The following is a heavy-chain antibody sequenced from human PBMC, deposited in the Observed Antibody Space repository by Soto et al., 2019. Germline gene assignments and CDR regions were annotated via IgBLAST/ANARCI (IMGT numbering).Heavy chain of an antibody. V-gene: IGHV3-33*01. CDR1: GFTFSSHG. D-gene: IGHD1-1*01. J-gene: IGHJ4*02. CDR2: IWYDGSTK. Sequence: QVQFVESGGGVVQPGTSLRLSCAASGFTFSSHGMHWVRQAPGKGPEWVAVIWYDGSTKYYADSVRGRFSISRDNAKNILYLQMSSLRVEDTAVYHCVRWGNWKVPDHWGQGTLVTVSS. CDR3: VRWGNWKVPDH.